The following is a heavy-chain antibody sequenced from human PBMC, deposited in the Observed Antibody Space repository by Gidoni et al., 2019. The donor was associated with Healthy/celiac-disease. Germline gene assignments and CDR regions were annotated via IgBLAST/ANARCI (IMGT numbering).Heavy chain of an antibody. CDR2: IYHSGST. D-gene: IGHD1-26*01. V-gene: IGHV4-30-2*01. CDR1: GGSISSGGYS. CDR3: ARVLEYSGSRHNWFDP. J-gene: IGHJ5*02. Sequence: QLQLQESGSGLVKPSQTLSLTCAVSGGSISSGGYSWSWIRQPPGKGLEWIGYIYHSGSTYYNPSLKSRVTISVDRSKNQFSLKLSSVTAADTAVYYCARVLEYSGSRHNWFDPWGQGTLVTVSS.